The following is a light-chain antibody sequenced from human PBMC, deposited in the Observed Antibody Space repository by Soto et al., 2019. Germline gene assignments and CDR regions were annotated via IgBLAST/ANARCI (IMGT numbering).Light chain of an antibody. CDR1: SSNIGAGYD. Sequence: QSVLTQPPSVSGAPGQRVTISCTGSSSNIGAGYDVHWYQQLPGTAPKLLIYANSNRPSGVPDRFSGSKSGTSASLAITGLQADDAADYYCQSYESSLTLRVFGTGTKLTVL. J-gene: IGLJ1*01. CDR2: ANS. V-gene: IGLV1-40*01. CDR3: QSYESSLTLRV.